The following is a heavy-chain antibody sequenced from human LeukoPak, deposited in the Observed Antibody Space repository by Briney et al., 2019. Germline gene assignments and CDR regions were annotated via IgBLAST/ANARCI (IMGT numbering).Heavy chain of an antibody. CDR3: AKGGAYGGNPGWFDP. J-gene: IGHJ5*02. Sequence: SETLSLTCTVSGGSISSDYWSWIRQPPGKGLEWIGSIYYSGSTNYNPSLKSRVSISVDTSKNQFSLRLSSVTAAETAVYYCAKGGAYGGNPGWFDPWGQGTLVTVSS. D-gene: IGHD4-23*01. V-gene: IGHV4-59*01. CDR1: GGSISSDY. CDR2: IYYSGST.